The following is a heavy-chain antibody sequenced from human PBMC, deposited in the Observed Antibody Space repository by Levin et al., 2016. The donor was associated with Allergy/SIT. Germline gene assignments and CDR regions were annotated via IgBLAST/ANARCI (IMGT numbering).Heavy chain of an antibody. CDR3: ARDWIDPARSVGD. V-gene: IGHV1-18*01. CDR2: IRVYNGNT. Sequence: ASVKVSCKASGYTFSDFGISWVRQAPGQGLEWMGWIRVYNGNTNYAQKLQDRVTMTTDTSTSTAYMELSSLKSGDTAVYFCARDWIDPARSVGDWGQGTLVTVSS. D-gene: IGHD5-18*01. J-gene: IGHJ4*02. CDR1: GYTFSDFG.